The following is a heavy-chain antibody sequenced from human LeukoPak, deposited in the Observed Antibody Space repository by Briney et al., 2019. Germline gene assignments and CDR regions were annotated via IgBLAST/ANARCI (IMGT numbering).Heavy chain of an antibody. CDR1: GVTFSGSG. V-gene: IGHV3-73*01. CDR2: IRSKANSYAT. CDR3: TGEPNWFDP. J-gene: IGHJ5*02. Sequence: PGGSLRLSCAASGVTFSGSGVHWVRQASGKGLEWVGRIRSKANSYATAFPASVKGRFTISRDDSKNTAYLQMNSLKIEDTAVYYCTGEPNWFDPWGQGTLVTVSS. D-gene: IGHD1-14*01.